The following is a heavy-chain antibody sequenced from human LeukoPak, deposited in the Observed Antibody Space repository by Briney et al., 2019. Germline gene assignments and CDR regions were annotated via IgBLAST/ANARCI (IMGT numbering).Heavy chain of an antibody. Sequence: GASLRLSCAASGFTFSSYAMSWVRQAPGKGLEWVSAISGRSDYIFYADSVRGRFTISRDNSKNSLYLQMNNLRAEDTAVYYCARELWLKVFDIWGQGTMVTVSS. V-gene: IGHV3-21*06. CDR2: ISGRSDYI. CDR3: ARELWLKVFDI. D-gene: IGHD3-10*01. CDR1: GFTFSSYA. J-gene: IGHJ3*02.